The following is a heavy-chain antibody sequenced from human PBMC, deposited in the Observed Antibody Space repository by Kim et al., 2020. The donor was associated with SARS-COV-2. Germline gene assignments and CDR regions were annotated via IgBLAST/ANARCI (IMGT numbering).Heavy chain of an antibody. J-gene: IGHJ4*02. D-gene: IGHD3-10*01. Sequence: YADSLKGRFTTSRDNAKNTLYLQVNPLRAEDTAVYYCTSHRAGAFDYWGQGTLVTVSS. CDR3: TSHRAGAFDY. V-gene: IGHV3-74*03.